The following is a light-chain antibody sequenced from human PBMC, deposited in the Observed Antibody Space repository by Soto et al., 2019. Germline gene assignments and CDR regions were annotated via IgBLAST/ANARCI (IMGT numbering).Light chain of an antibody. CDR3: QQRSNWPPLT. J-gene: IGKJ4*01. V-gene: IGKV3-11*01. CDR2: DAS. CDR1: QSVSSY. Sequence: EIVLTQSPATLSLSPGERATLSCRASQSVSSYLAWYQQKPGQAPRLLIYDASNMATGIPARFSGSGPGTDFTLTIRSLEPEYFAVYYCQQRSNWPPLTFGGGTKVEIK.